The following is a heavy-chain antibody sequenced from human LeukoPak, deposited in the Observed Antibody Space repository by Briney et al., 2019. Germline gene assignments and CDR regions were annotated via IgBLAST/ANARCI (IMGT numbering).Heavy chain of an antibody. D-gene: IGHD1-26*01. J-gene: IGHJ3*02. CDR3: ARESIVGATLHAFDI. CDR2: INPNSGGT. Sequence: ASVKVSCKASGNTFNNYAISWVRQAPGQGLEWMGWINPNSGGTNYAQKFQGRVTMTRDTSISTAYMELSRLRSDDTAVYYCARESIVGATLHAFDIWGQGTMVTVSS. CDR1: GNTFNNYA. V-gene: IGHV1-2*02.